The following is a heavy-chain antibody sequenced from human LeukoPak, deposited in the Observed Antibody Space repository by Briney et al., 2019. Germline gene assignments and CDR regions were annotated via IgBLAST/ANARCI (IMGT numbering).Heavy chain of an antibody. CDR2: IYHSGST. CDR1: GGSISSSNW. Sequence: SETLSLTCAVSGGSISSSNWWSWVRQPPGKGLEWIGEIYHSGSTNYNPSLKSRVTISVDKSKNQFSLKPSSVTAADTAVYYCARGSSSGYFYGNWFDPWGQGTLVTVSS. J-gene: IGHJ5*02. D-gene: IGHD3-22*01. V-gene: IGHV4-4*02. CDR3: ARGSSSGYFYGNWFDP.